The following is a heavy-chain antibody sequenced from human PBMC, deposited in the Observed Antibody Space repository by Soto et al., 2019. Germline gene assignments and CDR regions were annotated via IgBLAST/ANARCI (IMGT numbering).Heavy chain of an antibody. CDR2: VIPVFGTV. Sequence: QVRLVQSGAEVKKPGSSVKVSCKASGGTFSNYAITWLRLAPGQGLEWLGGVIPVFGTVNYAKKFQGRVTITADESTSTAYMELNRLRSEDAAVYYCASTRYDSSAYYYCYLGLRGRGTLATVAS. CDR3: ASTRYDSSAYYYCYLGL. D-gene: IGHD3-22*01. J-gene: IGHJ2*01. CDR1: GGTFSNYA. V-gene: IGHV1-69*01.